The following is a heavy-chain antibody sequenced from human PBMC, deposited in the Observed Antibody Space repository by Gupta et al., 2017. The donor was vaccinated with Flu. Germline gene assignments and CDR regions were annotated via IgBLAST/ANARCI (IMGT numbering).Heavy chain of an antibody. CDR2: IWYDGSKK. CDR3: ARAQDVIDY. Sequence: LDWVAVIWYDGSKKYYADSVKGRFTISRDNSKNTLYLQMNSLRAEDTAVYYCARAQDVIDYWGQGTQVTVSS. V-gene: IGHV3-33*01. J-gene: IGHJ4*02.